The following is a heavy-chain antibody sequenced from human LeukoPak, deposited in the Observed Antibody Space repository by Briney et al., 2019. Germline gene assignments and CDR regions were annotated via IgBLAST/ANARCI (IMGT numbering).Heavy chain of an antibody. Sequence: GGSLRLSCEASGFTFGSYWIYWVRQAPGKGLVYIARINNDGGGTTYADSVKGRFTISRDNARNGVYLQMNSLRAEDTAVYYCARGGPYHAFDIWGQGTMVTVSS. V-gene: IGHV3-74*01. D-gene: IGHD2-21*01. CDR2: INNDGGGT. CDR1: GFTFGSYW. J-gene: IGHJ3*02. CDR3: ARGGPYHAFDI.